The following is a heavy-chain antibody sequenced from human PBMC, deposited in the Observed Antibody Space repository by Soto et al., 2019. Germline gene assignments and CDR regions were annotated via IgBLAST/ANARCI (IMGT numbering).Heavy chain of an antibody. J-gene: IGHJ4*02. CDR3: ARDQTTRWELRPPGY. V-gene: IGHV1-18*04. Sequence: QVQLVQSGAEVKKPGASVKVSCKTSGFPFTSYGITWVRQAPGKGLEWMGWISAYNGHTDYAQNIQGRVTMTTDTSTTTAYMELRSLRSDDTAVYYCARDQTTRWELRPPGYWGQGPLVTVSS. CDR2: ISAYNGHT. CDR1: GFPFTSYG. D-gene: IGHD1-26*01.